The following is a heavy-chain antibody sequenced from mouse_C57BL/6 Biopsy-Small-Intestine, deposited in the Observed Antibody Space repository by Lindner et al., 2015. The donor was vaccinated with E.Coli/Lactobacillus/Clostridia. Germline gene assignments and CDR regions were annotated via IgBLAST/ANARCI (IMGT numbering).Heavy chain of an antibody. CDR1: GYTFTSYG. CDR3: ARSGDYGSSIYYAMDY. CDR2: IYPRSGNT. Sequence: VQLQESGAELARPGASVKLSCKASGYTFTSYGISWVKQRTGQGLEWIGEIYPRSGNTYYNEKFKGKATLTADKSSSTAYMELRSLTSEDSAVYFCARSGDYGSSIYYAMDYWGQGTSVTVSS. D-gene: IGHD1-1*01. V-gene: IGHV1-81*01. J-gene: IGHJ4*01.